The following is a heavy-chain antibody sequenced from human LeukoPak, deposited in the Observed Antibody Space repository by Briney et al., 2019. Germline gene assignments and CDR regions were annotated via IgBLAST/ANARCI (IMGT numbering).Heavy chain of an antibody. J-gene: IGHJ4*02. CDR2: ISYSGST. CDR1: GVSIRSHY. V-gene: IGHV4-59*11. CDR3: ARDGEGDEGWDY. D-gene: IGHD7-27*01. Sequence: SETLSLTCTVSGVSIRSHYWIWIRQPPGKGLEWIGHISYSGSTNYNPSLKSRVTISVDTSKNQFSLRLSSVTAADTAVYYCARDGEGDEGWDYWGQGTLVTVS.